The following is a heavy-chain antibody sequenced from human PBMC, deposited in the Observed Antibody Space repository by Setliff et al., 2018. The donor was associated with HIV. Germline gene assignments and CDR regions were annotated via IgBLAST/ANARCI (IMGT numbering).Heavy chain of an antibody. CDR2: IKEDGSEK. Sequence: GGSLRLSCAASGFLFHTYWMSWVRQAPGKGLEWVANIKEDGSEKYYVDSVKGRFTISRDNAENSLYLQMSSLTAEDTAVYYCAKGAYPSGWSLYYMDVWGKGTTVTVSS. V-gene: IGHV3-7*05. J-gene: IGHJ6*03. CDR3: AKGAYPSGWSLYYMDV. D-gene: IGHD6-19*01. CDR1: GFLFHTYW.